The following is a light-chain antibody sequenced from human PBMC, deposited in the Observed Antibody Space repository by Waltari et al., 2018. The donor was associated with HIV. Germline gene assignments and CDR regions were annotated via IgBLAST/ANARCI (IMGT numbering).Light chain of an antibody. CDR1: NSDVGGYNY. J-gene: IGLJ1*01. CDR3: ISYTSISTYV. CDR2: DVT. V-gene: IGLV2-14*03. Sequence: QSALTQPASVSGSPGQSITISCTGTNSDVGGYNYVSWYQQHPGRAPKLMIYDVTNRPSGVSTRFSGSKSGNTASLSISGLQAEDEADYFCISYTSISTYVFGSGTKVTVL.